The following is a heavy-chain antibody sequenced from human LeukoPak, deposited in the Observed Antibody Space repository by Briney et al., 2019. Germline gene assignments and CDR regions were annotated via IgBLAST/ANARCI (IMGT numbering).Heavy chain of an antibody. J-gene: IGHJ4*02. CDR3: ARLVLPPTSLLRYFDWLLYGVDY. CDR2: INHSGST. D-gene: IGHD3-9*01. CDR1: GGSFSGYY. V-gene: IGHV4-34*01. Sequence: SETLSLTCAVYGGSFSGYYWSWIRQPPGKGLEWIGEINHSGSTNYNPSLKSRVTISVDTSKNQFSLKLSSVTAADTAVYYCARLVLPPTSLLRYFDWLLYGVDYWGQGTLVTVSS.